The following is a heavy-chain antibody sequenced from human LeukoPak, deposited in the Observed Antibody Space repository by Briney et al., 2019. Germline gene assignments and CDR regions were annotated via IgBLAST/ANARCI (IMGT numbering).Heavy chain of an antibody. Sequence: PGGSLRLSCAASGFTFSSYTMNWVRQAPGKGLEWVSYIISTGSTTYSADSVKGRFTISRDNANNSLSLQMSSLRAEDTAVYYCATGFWGYCSRKSCTLDNWGHGTLFSAAS. D-gene: IGHD2-2*01. CDR3: ATGFWGYCSRKSCTLDN. CDR2: IISTGSTT. V-gene: IGHV3-48*01. J-gene: IGHJ4*01. CDR1: GFTFSSYT.